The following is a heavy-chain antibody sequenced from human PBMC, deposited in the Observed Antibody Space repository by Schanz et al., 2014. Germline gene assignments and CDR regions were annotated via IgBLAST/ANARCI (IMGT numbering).Heavy chain of an antibody. Sequence: QLQLQESGPGLVKPSETLSLTCTVSGGSISSSSYFWGWIRQPPGKGLEWIGSIYNSGSTYYNPSLKSQVSISVYTSKPQFPLKRSSVAAADTAVYYCGRHPHYYGSGSGFDPWGQGTLVTVSS. CDR2: IYNSGST. D-gene: IGHD3-10*01. J-gene: IGHJ5*02. CDR3: GRHPHYYGSGSGFDP. CDR1: GGSISSSSYF. V-gene: IGHV4-39*01.